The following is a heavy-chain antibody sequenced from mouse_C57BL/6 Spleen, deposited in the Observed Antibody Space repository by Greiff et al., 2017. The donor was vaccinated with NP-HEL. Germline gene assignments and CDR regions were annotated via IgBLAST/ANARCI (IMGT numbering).Heavy chain of an antibody. Sequence: DVMLVESGGGLVKPGGSLKLSCAASGFTFSSYAMSWVRQTPEKRLEWVATISDGGSYTYYPDNVKGRFTISRDNAKNNLYLQMSHLKSEDTAMYYCGRGGYDEAMDYWGQGTSVTVSS. V-gene: IGHV5-4*03. D-gene: IGHD2-2*01. CDR2: ISDGGSYT. CDR3: GRGGYDEAMDY. J-gene: IGHJ4*01. CDR1: GFTFSSYA.